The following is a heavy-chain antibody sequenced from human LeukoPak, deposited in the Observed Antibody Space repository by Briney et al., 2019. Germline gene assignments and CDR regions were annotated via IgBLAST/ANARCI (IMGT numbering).Heavy chain of an antibody. V-gene: IGHV3-48*03. CDR1: GFTFSNYE. Sequence: GGSLRLSCAASGFTFSNYEINWVRQAPGKGLEWVSYISSSGSIIYYADSVKGRFTISRDNAKSSLYLQMNSLRAEDTAVYYCARGAVGLDYWGQGTLVTVSS. CDR2: ISSSGSII. J-gene: IGHJ4*02. D-gene: IGHD3-16*01. CDR3: ARGAVGLDY.